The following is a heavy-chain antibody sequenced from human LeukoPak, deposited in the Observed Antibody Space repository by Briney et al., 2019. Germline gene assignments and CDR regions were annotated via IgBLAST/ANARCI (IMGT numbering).Heavy chain of an antibody. V-gene: IGHV3-23*01. CDR1: GFTFSTYS. CDR2: ISGFGGST. J-gene: IGHJ4*02. CDR3: AKDFWSGYYPKY. Sequence: GGSLRLSCAASGFTFSTYSMTWVRQAPGKGLEWVSSISGFGGSTYSADSVKGRFTISRDNSKSTLYLQMNSLRAEDTAVYYCAKDFWSGYYPKYWGQGTLVTVSS. D-gene: IGHD3-3*01.